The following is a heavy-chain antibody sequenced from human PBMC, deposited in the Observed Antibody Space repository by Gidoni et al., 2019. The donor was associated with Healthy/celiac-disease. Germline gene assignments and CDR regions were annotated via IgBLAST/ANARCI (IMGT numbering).Heavy chain of an antibody. CDR2: INHSGST. Sequence: QVQLQQWGAGLLKPSETLSLTCAVYGGSFSGYYWRWIRQPPGKGLEWIGEINHSGSTNYNPSLKSRVTISVDTSKNQFSLKLSSVTAADTAVYYCARGPALAPRYCSSTSCYTLAYWGQGTLVTVSS. D-gene: IGHD2-2*02. V-gene: IGHV4-34*01. J-gene: IGHJ4*02. CDR1: GGSFSGYY. CDR3: ARGPALAPRYCSSTSCYTLAY.